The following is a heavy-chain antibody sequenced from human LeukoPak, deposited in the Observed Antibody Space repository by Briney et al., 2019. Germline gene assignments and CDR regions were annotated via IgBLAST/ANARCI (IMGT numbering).Heavy chain of an antibody. CDR3: ARDDNPVTDIVVVPARPY. CDR1: GFTFSSYS. CDR2: ISSSSSCI. J-gene: IGHJ4*02. Sequence: GGPLRLPCAASGFTFSSYSMTWVRQAPGKGLERVSSISSSSSCIYYADSVKGRFTISRDNAKNSLYLQMNSLRAEDTAVYYCARDDNPVTDIVVVPARPYWGQGTLVTVSS. D-gene: IGHD2-2*01. V-gene: IGHV3-21*01.